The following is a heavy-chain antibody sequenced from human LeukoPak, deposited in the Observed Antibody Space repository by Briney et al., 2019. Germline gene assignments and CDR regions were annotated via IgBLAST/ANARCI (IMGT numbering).Heavy chain of an antibody. CDR2: INSDGSST. V-gene: IGHV3-74*01. D-gene: IGHD5-12*01. CDR1: GFTFSRYW. CDR3: ARGNRGYSGYDYSDY. Sequence: GGSLRLSCAASGFTFSRYWMHWVRQAPGKGLVWVSRINSDGSSTTYADSVKGRFTISRDNAKNSLYLQMNSLRAEDTALYYCARGNRGYSGYDYSDYWGQGTLVTVSS. J-gene: IGHJ4*02.